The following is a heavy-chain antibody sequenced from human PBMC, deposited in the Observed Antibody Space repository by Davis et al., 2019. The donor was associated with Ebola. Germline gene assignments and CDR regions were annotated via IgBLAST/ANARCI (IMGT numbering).Heavy chain of an antibody. CDR1: GFTFSDYY. CDR2: ISSSGSTI. D-gene: IGHD6-6*01. Sequence: GESLKISCAASGFTFSDYYMRWIRQAPGKGLEWVSYISSSGSTIYYADSVKGRFTISRDNAKNSLYLQMNSLRDEDTAVYYCARDRSIAARAYYYYGMDVWGQGTTVTVSS. CDR3: ARDRSIAARAYYYYGMDV. J-gene: IGHJ6*02. V-gene: IGHV3-11*04.